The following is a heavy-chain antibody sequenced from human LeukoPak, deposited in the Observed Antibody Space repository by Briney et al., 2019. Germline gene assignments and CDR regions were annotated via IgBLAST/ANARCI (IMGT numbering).Heavy chain of an antibody. D-gene: IGHD6-13*01. Sequence: GTSEKVSCKASGFTFTSRSAVQWVRQARGQRLEWIGWIVVDSDNTNYAENFQERVTITRDMSASTSYMELSSLRSEDTAVYFCAAPYTSSWFDLWGQGTLVTVSS. CDR1: GFTFTSRSA. CDR2: IVVDSDNT. J-gene: IGHJ5*02. CDR3: AAPYTSSWFDL. V-gene: IGHV1-58*01.